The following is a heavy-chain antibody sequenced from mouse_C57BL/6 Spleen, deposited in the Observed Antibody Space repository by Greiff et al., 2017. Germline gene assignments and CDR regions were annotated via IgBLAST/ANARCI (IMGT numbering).Heavy chain of an antibody. CDR2: IDPSDSYT. V-gene: IGHV1-69*01. J-gene: IGHJ3*01. D-gene: IGHD2-5*01. Sequence: QVQLQQPGAELVMPGASVKLSCKASGYTFTSYWMHWVKQRPGQGLEWIGEIDPSDSYTNYNQKFKGKSTLTVDKSSSTAYMQLSSLTSEDSAVYYCARSSNYGFAYWGQGTLVTVSA. CDR3: ARSSNYGFAY. CDR1: GYTFTSYW.